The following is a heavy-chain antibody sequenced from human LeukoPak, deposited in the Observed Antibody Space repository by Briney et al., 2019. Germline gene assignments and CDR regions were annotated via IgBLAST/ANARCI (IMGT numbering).Heavy chain of an antibody. Sequence: SQTLSLTCAISGDSVSSNSAAWNCIRQSPSGGLGWLARTYYRSQGYNEYEPSVRSRIIITTDTSANHVSPQLNSVTPEDTAAYYCTRELGGFDHWGQGTLVTVSS. CDR1: GDSVSSNSAA. CDR3: TRELGGFDH. J-gene: IGHJ4*02. CDR2: TYYRSQGYN. D-gene: IGHD3-16*01. V-gene: IGHV6-1*01.